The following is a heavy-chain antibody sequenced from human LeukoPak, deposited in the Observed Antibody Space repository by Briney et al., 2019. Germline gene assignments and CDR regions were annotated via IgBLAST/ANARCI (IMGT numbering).Heavy chain of an antibody. CDR3: ARRRGGWYHAFDI. CDR2: INPNSGGT. J-gene: IGHJ3*02. D-gene: IGHD6-19*01. CDR1: GYTFTAYY. Sequence: VAPVKVSCKASGYTFTAYYMHWVRQAPGQGLEWMAWINPNSGGTNYAQKFQGRVTMTRDTSISTAYMELSSLRSDDTAVYYCARRRGGWYHAFDIWGQGTMVTVSS. V-gene: IGHV1-2*02.